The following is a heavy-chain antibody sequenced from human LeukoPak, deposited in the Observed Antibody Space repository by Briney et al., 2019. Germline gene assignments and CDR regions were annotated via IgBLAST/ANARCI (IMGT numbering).Heavy chain of an antibody. J-gene: IGHJ5*02. CDR1: GYTLTELS. V-gene: IGHV1-24*01. CDR3: ATVPSPRSYGADNWFDP. D-gene: IGHD1-26*01. Sequence: ASVKVSCKVSGYTLTELSMHWVRQAPGKGLEWMGGFDPEDGETIYAQKSQGRVTMTEDTSTDTAYMELSSLRSEDTAVYYCATVPSPRSYGADNWFDPWGQGTLVTVSS. CDR2: FDPEDGET.